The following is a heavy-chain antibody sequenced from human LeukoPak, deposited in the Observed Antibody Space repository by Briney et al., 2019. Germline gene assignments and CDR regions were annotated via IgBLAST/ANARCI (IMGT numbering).Heavy chain of an antibody. CDR2: ISYDVSNK. V-gene: IGHV3-30*18. J-gene: IGHJ4*02. D-gene: IGHD6-6*01. Sequence: GRSLRLSCAASGFIFSSYGSSYGMHWVRQAPGKGLEWVAVISYDVSNKYYADSVKGRFTISRDNSKNTLYLQMNSLRAEDTAVYYCAKDRAQWQLAGDYWGQGTLVTVSS. CDR3: AKDRAQWQLAGDY. CDR1: GFIFSSYGSSYG.